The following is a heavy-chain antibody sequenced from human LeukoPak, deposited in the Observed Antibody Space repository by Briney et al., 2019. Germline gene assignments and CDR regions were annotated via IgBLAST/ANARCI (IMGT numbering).Heavy chain of an antibody. CDR2: ISGSGGST. CDR1: GFTFSSYA. V-gene: IGHV3-23*01. CDR3: AKSDTAMVSYYYGMDV. Sequence: GGSLRLSCAASGFTFSSYAMSWVRRAPGKGLEWVSAISGSGGSTYYADSVKGRFTISRDNSKNTLYLQMNSLRAEDTAVYYCAKSDTAMVSYYYGMDVWGQGTTVTVSS. D-gene: IGHD5-18*01. J-gene: IGHJ6*02.